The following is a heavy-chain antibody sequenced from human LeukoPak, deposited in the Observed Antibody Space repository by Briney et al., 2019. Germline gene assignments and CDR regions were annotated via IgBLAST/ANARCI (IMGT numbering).Heavy chain of an antibody. CDR2: IRIDGSDT. D-gene: IGHD6-25*01. Sequence: PGESLRLSCEASGFNVNSYWMHWVRQAPGKGLVWVSLIRIDGSDTDYADSVRGRFTTSRDNAKNALYLQMDSLRVEDTAIYYCARDRGEGTPLEPWGEGTLVTVSS. V-gene: IGHV3-74*01. J-gene: IGHJ5*02. CDR3: ARDRGEGTPLEP. CDR1: GFNVNSYW.